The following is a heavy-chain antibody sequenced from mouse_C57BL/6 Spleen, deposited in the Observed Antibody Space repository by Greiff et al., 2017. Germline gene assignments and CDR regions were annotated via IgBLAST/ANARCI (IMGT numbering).Heavy chain of an antibody. CDR2: IHPNSGST. CDR3: ARGSNFWFAY. Sequence: QVQLQQPGAELVKPGASVKLSCKASGYTFTSYWMHWVKQRPGQGLEWIGMIHPNSGSTNYNEKFKGKATLTVDKSSRTADMQLSSLTSEDSAVYYGARGSNFWFAYWGQGTLVTVSA. D-gene: IGHD2-5*01. CDR1: GYTFTSYW. J-gene: IGHJ3*01. V-gene: IGHV1-64*01.